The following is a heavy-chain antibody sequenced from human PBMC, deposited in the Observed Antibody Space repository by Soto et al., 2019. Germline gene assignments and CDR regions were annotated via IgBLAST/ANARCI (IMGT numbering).Heavy chain of an antibody. D-gene: IGHD3-3*01. J-gene: IGHJ5*02. CDR1: GGSISSGDYY. V-gene: IGHV4-31*03. CDR3: ARWWSGSRQGFDP. CDR2: FYYSGSN. Sequence: QVQLQESGPGLVKPSQTLSLTCTVSGGSISSGDYYWSWIRQHPGKDLEWIGYFYYSGSNYYNPSLKSRVTISVDTSKNQFSLKLSSVTAADTAVYYCARWWSGSRQGFDPWGQGTLVTVSS.